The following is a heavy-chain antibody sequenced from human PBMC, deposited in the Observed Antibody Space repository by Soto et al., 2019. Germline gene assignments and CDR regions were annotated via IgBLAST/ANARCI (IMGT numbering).Heavy chain of an antibody. CDR3: ARGVRDGYNIGTLDY. CDR2: IYSSENT. Sequence: SETLSLTCTVSGGSVSSNSYSWGWIRQSPGKGLEWIGTIYSSENTYYNPSLLSRVTISVDTSKNEFSLKLSSVTAADTAVYYFARGVRDGYNIGTLDYWGQGTLVTVSS. J-gene: IGHJ4*02. V-gene: IGHV4-39*07. CDR1: GGSVSSNSYS. D-gene: IGHD5-12*01.